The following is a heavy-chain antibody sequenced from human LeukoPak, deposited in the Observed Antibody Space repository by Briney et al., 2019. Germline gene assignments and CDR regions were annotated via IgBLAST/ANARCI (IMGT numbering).Heavy chain of an antibody. CDR1: GYTFTSCG. V-gene: IGHV1-18*01. CDR3: ARDPYPSRMTTVTTGDY. Sequence: ASVKVSCKASGYTFTSCGICWVRQAPGQGLEWMGWVSAYNGNTNYAQKLQGRVTMTTDTSTSTAYMELRSLRSDDTAVYYCARDPYPSRMTTVTTGDYWGQGTLVTVSS. J-gene: IGHJ4*02. CDR2: VSAYNGNT. D-gene: IGHD4-11*01.